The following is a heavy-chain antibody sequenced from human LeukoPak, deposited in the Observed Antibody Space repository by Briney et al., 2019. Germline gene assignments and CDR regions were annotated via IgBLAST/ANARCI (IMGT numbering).Heavy chain of an antibody. J-gene: IGHJ5*02. D-gene: IGHD6-19*01. Sequence: SETLSLTCTVSVGSISTSSDYWSWSRQPPGKRLEWIGRSYYRGSTYYNPALKGRVTISVYTSKNQSALKLSSVTAADTAVYYCARPPIHSSGWYDAQEKNWFDPWGQGTLVTVSS. V-gene: IGHV4-39*01. CDR2: SYYRGST. CDR1: VGSISTSSDY. CDR3: ARPPIHSSGWYDAQEKNWFDP.